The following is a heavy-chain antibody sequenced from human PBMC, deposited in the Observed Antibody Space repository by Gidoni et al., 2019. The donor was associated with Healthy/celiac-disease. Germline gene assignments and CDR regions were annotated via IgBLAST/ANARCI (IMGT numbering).Heavy chain of an antibody. J-gene: IGHJ4*02. CDR2: ISAYNGNT. Sequence: QVQLVQSGAEVKKPGASVTVSCKASGYTFTSYGISWVRQAPGQGLEWMGWISAYNGNTNYAQKLQGRVTMTTDTSTSTAYMELRSLRSDDTAVYYCARRTPPTYYYDSSGNVEYYFDYWGQGTLVTVSS. CDR1: GYTFTSYG. CDR3: ARRTPPTYYYDSSGNVEYYFDY. D-gene: IGHD3-22*01. V-gene: IGHV1-18*01.